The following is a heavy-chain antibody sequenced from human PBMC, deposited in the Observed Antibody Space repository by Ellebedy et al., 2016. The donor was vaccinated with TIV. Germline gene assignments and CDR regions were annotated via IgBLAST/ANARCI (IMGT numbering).Heavy chain of an antibody. J-gene: IGHJ4*02. Sequence: MPSETLSLTCSVSGGSVSSTRYYWAWIRQPPGKGLEYIGSVYYSGSPYYNPSFKSRVTLSADTSKNQFSLNLRTVTAADTAVYYCAKDSRFRGGRELPVLDYWGQGTLVTVSS. CDR3: AKDSRFRGGRELPVLDY. CDR1: GGSVSSTRYY. D-gene: IGHD1-7*01. CDR2: VYYSGSP. V-gene: IGHV4-39*02.